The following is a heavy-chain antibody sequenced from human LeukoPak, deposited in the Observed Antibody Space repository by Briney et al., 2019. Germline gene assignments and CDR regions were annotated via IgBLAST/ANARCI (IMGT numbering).Heavy chain of an antibody. CDR1: GGTFSSYA. J-gene: IGHJ3*02. CDR3: ASYQSLWDAFDI. V-gene: IGHV1-69*13. D-gene: IGHD2/OR15-2a*01. Sequence: ASVKVSCKASGGTFSSYAISWVRQAPGQGLEWMGGIIPIFGTANYAQKFQGRVTITADESTSTAYMELSSLRSEDTAVYYCASYQSLWDAFDIWGQGTMVTVSS. CDR2: IIPIFGTA.